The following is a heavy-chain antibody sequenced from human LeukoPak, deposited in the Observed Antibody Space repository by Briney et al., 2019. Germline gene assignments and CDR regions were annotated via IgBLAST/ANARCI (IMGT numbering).Heavy chain of an antibody. CDR2: INHSGST. CDR1: GGSFSGYY. J-gene: IGHJ2*01. V-gene: IGHV4-34*01. Sequence: KPSETLSLTCAVYGGSFSGYYWSWIRQPPGKGLEWIGEINHSGSTNYNPSLKSRVTISVDKSKNQFSLKLSSVTAADTAVYYCARDVLLWFGRRWYFDLWGRGTLVTVSS. CDR3: ARDVLLWFGRRWYFDL. D-gene: IGHD3-10*01.